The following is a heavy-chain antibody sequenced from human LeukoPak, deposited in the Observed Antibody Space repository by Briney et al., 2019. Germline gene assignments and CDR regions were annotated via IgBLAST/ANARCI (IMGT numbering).Heavy chain of an antibody. CDR2: IRSKANSSAT. J-gene: IGHJ4*02. CDR1: GFTFSGSA. D-gene: IGHD4-17*01. V-gene: IGHV3-73*01. Sequence: GGSLRLSCAASGFTFSGSAMHWVRQASGKGLEWVGRIRSKANSSATAYAASVKGRFTIPRDDSKNTAYLQMNSLKTEDTAVYYCTRHEYASTYMTTVTIIDYWGQGTLVTVSS. CDR3: TRHEYASTYMTTVTIIDY.